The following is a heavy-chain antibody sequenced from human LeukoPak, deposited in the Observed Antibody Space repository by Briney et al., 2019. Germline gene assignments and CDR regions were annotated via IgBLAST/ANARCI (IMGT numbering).Heavy chain of an antibody. CDR3: AKASYESSGSR. D-gene: IGHD3-22*01. CDR2: ISGSGGST. V-gene: IGHV3-23*01. J-gene: IGHJ4*02. CDR1: GFTLSNYW. Sequence: GGSLRLSCAASGFTLSNYWMSWVGQAPGKGLEWVSAISGSGGSTYYADSVKGRFTISRDNSKNTLYLQMNSLRAEDTAVYYCAKASYESSGSRWGQGTLVTVSS.